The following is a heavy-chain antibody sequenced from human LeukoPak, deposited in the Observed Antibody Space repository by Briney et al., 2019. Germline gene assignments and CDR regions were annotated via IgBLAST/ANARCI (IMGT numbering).Heavy chain of an antibody. CDR3: AGSSYFDY. J-gene: IGHJ4*02. Sequence: GRSLRLSCAAPGFTFSSYAMHWVRQAPGKGLEWVAVISYDGSNKYYADSVKGRFTISRDNSKNTLYLQMNSLRAEDTAVYYCAGSSYFDYWGQGTLVTVSS. D-gene: IGHD6-6*01. V-gene: IGHV3-30-3*01. CDR2: ISYDGSNK. CDR1: GFTFSSYA.